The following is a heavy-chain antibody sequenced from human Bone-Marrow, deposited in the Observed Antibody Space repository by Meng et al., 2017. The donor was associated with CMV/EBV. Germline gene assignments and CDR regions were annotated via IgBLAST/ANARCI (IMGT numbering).Heavy chain of an antibody. CDR1: GFTVSRHY. Sequence: GESLKISCAASGFTVSRHYMNWVRQAPGKGLEWVSVIYSGGSTYYADSVKGRFTISRDNPKNTLYLQMNGRRADDTAVYYCARDRLPAADYYYFGMDVWGQGTTVTVSS. J-gene: IGHJ6*02. CDR3: ARDRLPAADYYYFGMDV. V-gene: IGHV3-53*01. CDR2: IYSGGST. D-gene: IGHD2-2*01.